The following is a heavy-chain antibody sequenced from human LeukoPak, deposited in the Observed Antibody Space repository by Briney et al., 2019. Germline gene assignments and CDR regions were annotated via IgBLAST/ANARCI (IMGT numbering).Heavy chain of an antibody. CDR1: GVSISRHW. V-gene: IGHV4-4*07. Sequence: PSETLSLTCTVSGVSISRHWWSWIRQPAGKGLEWIGRIYTGGNTNYNPSLQSRVTMSVDTSENQFSLKLNSVTAADTAVYFCATYGDYVGKFDFWGQGTLVTVSS. J-gene: IGHJ4*02. CDR2: IYTGGNT. CDR3: ATYGDYVGKFDF. D-gene: IGHD4-17*01.